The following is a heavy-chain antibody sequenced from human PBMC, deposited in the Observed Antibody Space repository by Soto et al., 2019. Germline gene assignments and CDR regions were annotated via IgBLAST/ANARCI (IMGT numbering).Heavy chain of an antibody. V-gene: IGHV4-39*02. J-gene: IGHJ6*02. CDR3: ARDRYHLETIWFGELLPPTFPV. CDR1: GGSISSSSYY. D-gene: IGHD3-10*01. Sequence: QLQLQESGPGLVKPSETLSLTCTVSGGSISSSSYYWGWIRQPPGKGLEWIGSIYYSGSTYYNPSLKSRVTISVDTSKNQFSLKLSSVTAADMAVYYCARDRYHLETIWFGELLPPTFPVWGQGTTVTVSS. CDR2: IYYSGST.